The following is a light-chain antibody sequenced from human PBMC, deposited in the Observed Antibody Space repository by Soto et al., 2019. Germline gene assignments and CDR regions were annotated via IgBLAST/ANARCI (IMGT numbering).Light chain of an antibody. CDR1: SGPKTYA. CDR2: LNSDGTN. CDR3: QTWDTGIGV. Sequence: QPVLTQSPSASASLGASVKLTCTLSSGPKTYAIAWHQQQPEKGPRYLMKLNSDGTNIKGDGIPDRFSGSSSGAERYLTIFSLQSEDEADYYCQTWDTGIGVFGGGTQLTVL. J-gene: IGLJ3*02. V-gene: IGLV4-69*02.